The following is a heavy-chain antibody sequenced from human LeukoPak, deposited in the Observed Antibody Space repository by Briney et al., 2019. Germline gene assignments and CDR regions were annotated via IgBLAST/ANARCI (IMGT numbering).Heavy chain of an antibody. J-gene: IGHJ4*02. V-gene: IGHV3-23*01. CDR2: ISGSAGST. CDR1: GFTFSSYV. D-gene: IGHD6-19*01. CDR3: AKDQQWLEYFDY. Sequence: GGSLRLSCAASGFTFSSYVMSWVRQAPGKGLEWVSSISGSAGSTYYTDSVKGRFALSRDNSKNTLYLQMNSLRDEDTAVYYCAKDQQWLEYFDYWGQGILVTVSS.